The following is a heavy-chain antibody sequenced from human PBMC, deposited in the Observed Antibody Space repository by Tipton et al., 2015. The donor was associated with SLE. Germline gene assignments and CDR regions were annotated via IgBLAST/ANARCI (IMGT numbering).Heavy chain of an antibody. CDR2: IKQDGSEK. D-gene: IGHD4-23*01. V-gene: IGHV3-7*03. Sequence: SLRLSCAASGFTFSGYWMSWVRQAPGKGLEWVANIKQDGSEKYYVDSVKGRFTISRDNAKNSLYLQMNSLRAEDTAVYYCARGGRWSDYWGQGTLVTVSS. CDR3: ARGGRWSDY. J-gene: IGHJ4*02. CDR1: GFTFSGYW.